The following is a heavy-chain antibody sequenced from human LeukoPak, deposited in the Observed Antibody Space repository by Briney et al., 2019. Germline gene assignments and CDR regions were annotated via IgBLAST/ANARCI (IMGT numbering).Heavy chain of an antibody. CDR2: IDHRGDT. V-gene: IGHV4-34*01. CDR1: GESFNRYY. Sequence: PSETLSLTCAVYGESFNRYYWSWIRQSPGKGLEWIAEIDHRGDTNYNPSVKGRVIISIDTSKNQFSLKVKSVTATDTAVYYCARGRALYEPSENAFDIWGQGTMVTVSS. D-gene: IGHD5/OR15-5a*01. J-gene: IGHJ3*02. CDR3: ARGRALYEPSENAFDI.